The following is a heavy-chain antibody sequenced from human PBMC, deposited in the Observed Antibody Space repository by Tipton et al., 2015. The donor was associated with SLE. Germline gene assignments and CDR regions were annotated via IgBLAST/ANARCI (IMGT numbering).Heavy chain of an antibody. CDR3: ARGGGETGYYMDV. V-gene: IGHV4-39*01. J-gene: IGHJ6*03. Sequence: LVQSSETVSLTCSVSGASITRGSYYWAWIRQPPGKGLQWVGSVDSGGTIYSNPSLNTRATIFLDTSKNQVSLRLNSVTAADTGVHYCARGGGETGYYMDVWGKGTTVTVSS. CDR1: GASITRGSYY. CDR2: VDSGGTI. D-gene: IGHD3-10*01.